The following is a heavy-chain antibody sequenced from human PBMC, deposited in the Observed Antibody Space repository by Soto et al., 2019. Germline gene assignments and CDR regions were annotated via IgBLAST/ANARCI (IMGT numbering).Heavy chain of an antibody. V-gene: IGHV1-2*04. CDR1: GYTFTGYY. Sequence: GASVKVSCKASGYTFTGYYMHWVRQAPGQGLEWMGWINPNSGGKNYAQKFQGWVTMTRDTSISTAYMELSRLRSDDTAVYYRARGGQIYYYYYYGMDVWGQGTTVTVSS. J-gene: IGHJ6*02. CDR2: INPNSGGK. CDR3: ARGGQIYYYYYYGMDV.